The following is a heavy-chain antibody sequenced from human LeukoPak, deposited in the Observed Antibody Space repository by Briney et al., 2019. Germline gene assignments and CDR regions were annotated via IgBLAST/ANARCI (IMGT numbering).Heavy chain of an antibody. V-gene: IGHV1-69*13. Sequence: SVKVSCKASGGTFSSYAISWVRQAPGQGLEWMGGIIPIFGTANYAQKFQGRVTITADESTSTAYMELSSLRSEGTAVYYCARGSDSSGWHYYYYGMDVWGQGTTVTVSS. D-gene: IGHD6-19*01. CDR3: ARGSDSSGWHYYYYGMDV. CDR2: IIPIFGTA. CDR1: GGTFSSYA. J-gene: IGHJ6*02.